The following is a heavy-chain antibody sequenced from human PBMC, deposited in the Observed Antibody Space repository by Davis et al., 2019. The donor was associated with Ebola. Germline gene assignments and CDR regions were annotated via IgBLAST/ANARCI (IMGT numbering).Heavy chain of an antibody. Sequence: GGSLRLSCSASGFTFTTYAMHWVRQAPGKGLEWVSSISDNNDDTYYADSVKGRFTISRDNSRNTLYLHMNSLRAEDTAVYYCAKDQQWSYYFDYWGQGTLVTVSS. CDR1: GFTFTTYA. V-gene: IGHV3-23*01. CDR2: ISDNNDDT. J-gene: IGHJ4*02. CDR3: AKDQQWSYYFDY. D-gene: IGHD6-19*01.